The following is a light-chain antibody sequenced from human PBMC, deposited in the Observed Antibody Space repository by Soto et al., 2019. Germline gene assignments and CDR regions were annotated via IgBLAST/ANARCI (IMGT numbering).Light chain of an antibody. V-gene: IGKV3-20*01. CDR3: QQHGSSIRELT. CDR1: QSVSSSY. CDR2: DTS. Sequence: EIVLTQSPGTLSLSPGERATLSCRASQSVSSSYLAWYQQKPGQAPRLLIYDTSSRATGIPDRFSGSGSGTDLTLTISRLEPEDFAVYYCQQHGSSIRELTFGGGTKVEIK. J-gene: IGKJ4*01.